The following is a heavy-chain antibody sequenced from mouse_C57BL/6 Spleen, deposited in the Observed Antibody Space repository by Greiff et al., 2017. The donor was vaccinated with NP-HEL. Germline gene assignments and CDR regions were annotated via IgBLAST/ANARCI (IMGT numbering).Heavy chain of an antibody. V-gene: IGHV1-82*01. J-gene: IGHJ2*01. D-gene: IGHD3-2*02. Sequence: QVQLQQSGPELVKPGASVKISCKASGYAFSSSWMNWVKQRPGKGLEWIGRIYPGDGDTNYNGKFKGKATLTADKSSSTAYMQLSSLTSEDSAVYFCAREATAQAVDYWGQGTTLTVSS. CDR2: IYPGDGDT. CDR1: GYAFSSSW. CDR3: AREATAQAVDY.